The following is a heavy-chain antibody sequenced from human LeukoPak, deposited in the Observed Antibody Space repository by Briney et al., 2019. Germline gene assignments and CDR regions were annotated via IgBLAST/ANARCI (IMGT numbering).Heavy chain of an antibody. CDR1: GGSFSGYY. CDR2: INHSGST. Sequence: PSETLSLTCTVYGGSFSGYYWSWIRQPPGKGLEWIGDINHSGSTNYNPSLKSRVTISVDTSKNQFSLKLSSVTAADTAVYYCAKSCCSGGSCYPRCPYYYYYGMDVWGQGTTVAVSS. J-gene: IGHJ6*02. V-gene: IGHV4-34*01. CDR3: AKSCCSGGSCYPRCPYYYYYGMDV. D-gene: IGHD2-15*01.